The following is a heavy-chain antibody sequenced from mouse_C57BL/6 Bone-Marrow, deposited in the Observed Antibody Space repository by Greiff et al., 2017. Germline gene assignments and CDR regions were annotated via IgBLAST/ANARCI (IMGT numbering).Heavy chain of an antibody. CDR2: IFPGSGST. D-gene: IGHD2-5*01. J-gene: IGHJ3*01. V-gene: IGHV1-56*01. CDR3: ALYYSNYLTWFAY. Sequence: VQLQQSGPELVRPGASVTISCKAPGYTFTSHWMQWVRQRPGQGLEWIGEIFPGSGSTYYNEKFKGKATLTVDTSSSTAYMQLSSLTSEDSAVYFCALYYSNYLTWFAYWGQGTLVTVSA. CDR1: GYTFTSHW.